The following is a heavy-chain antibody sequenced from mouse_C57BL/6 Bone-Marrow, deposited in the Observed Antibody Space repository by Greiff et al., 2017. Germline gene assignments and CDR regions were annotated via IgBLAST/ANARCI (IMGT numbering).Heavy chain of an antibody. V-gene: IGHV5-6*01. CDR1: GFTFSSYG. J-gene: IGHJ2*01. CDR3: ARQDSFDY. CDR2: ISSGGSYT. Sequence: EVHLVESGGDLVKPGGSLKLSCAASGFTFSSYGMSWVRQTPDKRLEWVATISSGGSYTYYPDSVKGRFTISRDNAKNTLYLQMSSLKSEDTAMYYGARQDSFDYWGQGTTLTVSS.